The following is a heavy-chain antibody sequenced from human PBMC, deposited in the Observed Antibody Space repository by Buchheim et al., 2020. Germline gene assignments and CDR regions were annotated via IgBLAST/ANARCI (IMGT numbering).Heavy chain of an antibody. Sequence: QVQLVESGGGVVQPGRSLRPSCAASGFTFSSYGMHWVRQAPGKGLEWVAVISYDGSNKYYADSVKGRFTISRDNSKNTLYLQMNSLRAEDTAVYYCAKDRYSGSYNSPGNYYYYGMDVWGQGTT. J-gene: IGHJ6*02. CDR1: GFTFSSYG. CDR2: ISYDGSNK. V-gene: IGHV3-30*18. D-gene: IGHD1-26*01. CDR3: AKDRYSGSYNSPGNYYYYGMDV.